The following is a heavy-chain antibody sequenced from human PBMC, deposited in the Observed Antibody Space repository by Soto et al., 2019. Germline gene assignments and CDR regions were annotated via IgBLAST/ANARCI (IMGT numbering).Heavy chain of an antibody. J-gene: IGHJ6*02. CDR2: ISYDGSNK. D-gene: IGHD3-10*01. V-gene: IGHV3-30-3*01. CDR1: GFTFSSYA. Sequence: GQLVESGGGVAQPGRSLRLSCAASGFTFSSYAMHWVRQTPGQGLEWVAVISYDGSNKYYADSVKGRFTISRDNSNDTVYLQMNSLRTEDTAVYFCARVLRIRGWRYYYGMDVWGQGTTVTVSS. CDR3: ARVLRIRGWRYYYGMDV.